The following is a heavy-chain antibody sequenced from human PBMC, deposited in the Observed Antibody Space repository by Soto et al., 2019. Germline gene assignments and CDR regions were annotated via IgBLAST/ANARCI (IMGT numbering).Heavy chain of an antibody. V-gene: IGHV3-74*01. CDR3: ASIGVTPFDC. CDR2: INGDGGTT. CDR1: GFTFSSSW. Sequence: EVQLVESGGGLVQPGGSLSLSCAASGFTFSSSWMHWVRQAPGKGLVWVSRINGDGGTTDYADSVKGRFTISRDNAKNTLYLQMHSLRGEDTAVYYCASIGVTPFDCWGQGTLVTVSS. J-gene: IGHJ4*02. D-gene: IGHD3-10*01.